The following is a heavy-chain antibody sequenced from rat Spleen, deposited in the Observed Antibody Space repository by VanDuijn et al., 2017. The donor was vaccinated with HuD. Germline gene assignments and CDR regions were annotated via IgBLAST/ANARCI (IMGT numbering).Heavy chain of an antibody. CDR3: ARAIAADYVMAA. D-gene: IGHD1-2*01. Sequence: QVQMKETGPGLVQTTQTLSVTCTVSGFSLTSYGVHWIRQAPGKGLEWMGVIWGDGNTNYNSALKSRLSISRDTAKSQVFLTMDSLQTEDTAIYYCARAIAADYVMAAWGQGASVTVSS. CDR1: GFSLTSYG. CDR2: IWGDGNT. V-gene: IGHV2-77*01. J-gene: IGHJ4*01.